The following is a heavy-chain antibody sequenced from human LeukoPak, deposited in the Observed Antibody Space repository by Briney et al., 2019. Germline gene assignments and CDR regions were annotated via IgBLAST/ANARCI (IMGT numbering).Heavy chain of an antibody. CDR2: IYYSVST. CDR3: AIWGGYDYWYFDL. V-gene: IGHV4-59*08. J-gene: IGHJ2*01. Sequence: SETLSLTCTVSGGSISSYYWSWIRQPPGKGLEWIGYIYYSVSTNYNPSLKSQVTISVDTSKNQFSLMLSSVTAADTAVYYRAIWGGYDYWYFDLWGRGTLVTVSS. D-gene: IGHD5-12*01. CDR1: GGSISSYY.